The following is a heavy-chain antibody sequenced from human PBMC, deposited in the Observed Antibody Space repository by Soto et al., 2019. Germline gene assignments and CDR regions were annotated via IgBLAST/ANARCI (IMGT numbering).Heavy chain of an antibody. CDR3: TRDASTAPKPLYFYCYMDV. J-gene: IGHJ6*03. CDR2: ISTTSSDI. V-gene: IGHV3-21*01. D-gene: IGHD2-15*01. CDR1: GFTFSDYT. Sequence: EEQLVESGGGLIKPGGSLRLSCVVSGFTFSDYTLNWVRQAPGRGLEWVSSISTTSSDIYYADSVKGRFTISRDNAKNSLYLQMDSLTAADTAVYYCTRDASTAPKPLYFYCYMDVWGKGTTVTVSS.